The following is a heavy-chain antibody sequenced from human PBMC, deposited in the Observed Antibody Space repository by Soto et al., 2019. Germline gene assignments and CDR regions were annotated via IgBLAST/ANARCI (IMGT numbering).Heavy chain of an antibody. J-gene: IGHJ6*02. CDR2: IYPGDSDT. CDR1: GYSFTSYW. D-gene: IGHD3-10*01. CDR3: ASRGNGSGSYPYYYYGMDV. V-gene: IGHV5-51*01. Sequence: PGESLKICCKGSGYSFTSYWIGWVRQMPGKGLEWMGIIYPGDSDTRYSPSFQGQVTISADKSISTAYLQWSSLKASDTAMYYCASRGNGSGSYPYYYYGMDVWGQGTTVTVSS.